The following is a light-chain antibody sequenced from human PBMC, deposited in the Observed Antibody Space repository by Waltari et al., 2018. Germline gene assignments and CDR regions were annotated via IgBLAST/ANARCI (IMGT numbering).Light chain of an antibody. CDR1: SGSIARNY. Sequence: NFMLTQPHSVSESPGKTVTISCTGSSGSIARNYVQWYQQRPGSAPTTVIYEDNQRPSGVPDRFSGSIDSSSNSASLTISGLKTEDEADYYCQSYDSSLWVFGGGTKLTVL. CDR3: QSYDSSLWV. V-gene: IGLV6-57*02. CDR2: EDN. J-gene: IGLJ3*02.